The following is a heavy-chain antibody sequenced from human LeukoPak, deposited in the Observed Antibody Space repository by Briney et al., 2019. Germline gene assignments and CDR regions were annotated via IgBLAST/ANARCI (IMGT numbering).Heavy chain of an antibody. D-gene: IGHD2-15*01. Sequence: SETLSLTCAVSGGSISSGGYSWSWIRQPPGKGLEWIGYIYHSGSTYYNPSLKSRVTISVDRSKNQFSLKLSSVTAADTAVYYCARGSGGSWYPGGAFDIWGQGTMVTVSS. CDR2: IYHSGST. V-gene: IGHV4-30-2*01. CDR1: GGSISSGGYS. J-gene: IGHJ3*02. CDR3: ARGSGGSWYPGGAFDI.